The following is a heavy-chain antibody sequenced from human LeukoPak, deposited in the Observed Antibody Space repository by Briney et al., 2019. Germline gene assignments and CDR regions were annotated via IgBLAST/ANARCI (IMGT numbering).Heavy chain of an antibody. Sequence: GGSLRLSCEASVFTYSAHAMTWVRQAPGKGLEWVSSIGSDNKPHYSESVKGRFAISRDNSKSMLFLQLNSLRAEDTALYYCARDLHYYLAMDVWGQGTTVTVSS. CDR2: IGSDNKP. V-gene: IGHV3-23*01. CDR3: ARDLHYYLAMDV. J-gene: IGHJ6*02. CDR1: VFTYSAHA.